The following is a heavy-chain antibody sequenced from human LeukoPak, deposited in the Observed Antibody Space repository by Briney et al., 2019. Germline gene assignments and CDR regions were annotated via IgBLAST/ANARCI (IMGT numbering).Heavy chain of an antibody. CDR2: TYYRSKWYN. CDR1: GDSVSSNSAA. CDR3: ARDSGRITMVRGVIAWFDP. Sequence: SQTLSLTCAISGDSVSSNSAAWNWIRQSPSRGLEWLGRTYYRSKWYNDYAVSVKSRITINPDTSKNQFSLQLNSVTPEDTAVYYCARDSGRITMVRGVIAWFDPWGQGTLVTVSS. J-gene: IGHJ5*02. V-gene: IGHV6-1*01. D-gene: IGHD3-10*01.